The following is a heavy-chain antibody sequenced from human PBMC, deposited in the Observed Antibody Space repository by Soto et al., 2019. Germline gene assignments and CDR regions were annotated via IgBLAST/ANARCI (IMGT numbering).Heavy chain of an antibody. V-gene: IGHV3-48*02. D-gene: IGHD3-10*01. CDR1: GFTFSSYN. CDR3: ARDSPVRGYYYGMDV. Sequence: PGGSLRLSCAASGFTFSSYNMNWVRQAPGKGLEWVSYISSSSSTIYYSDSLKGRFTISRDNAKDSLYLQMNSLGDEDTAVYYCARDSPVRGYYYGMDVWGQGTMVTVSS. J-gene: IGHJ6*02. CDR2: ISSSSSTI.